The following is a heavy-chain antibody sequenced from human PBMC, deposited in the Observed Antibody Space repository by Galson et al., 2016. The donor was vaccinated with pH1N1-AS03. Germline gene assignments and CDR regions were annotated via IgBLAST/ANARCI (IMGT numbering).Heavy chain of an antibody. CDR2: MSYDGSRT. D-gene: IGHD3-22*01. V-gene: IGHV3-23*01. Sequence: SLRLSCAASGFTFGGYAMSWVRQPPGKGPEWISAMSYDGSRTYYADSVKGRLAISRDNAKNTLHLQMNNLRAEDTAVYYCAKERPYSDPSASYSGRMYYFDDWGPGTLVTVSS. CDR1: GFTFGGYA. J-gene: IGHJ4*02. CDR3: AKERPYSDPSASYSGRMYYFDD.